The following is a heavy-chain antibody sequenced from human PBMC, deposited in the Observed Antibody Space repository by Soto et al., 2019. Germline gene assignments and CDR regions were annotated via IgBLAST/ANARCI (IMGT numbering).Heavy chain of an antibody. CDR1: GFTFSSYW. V-gene: IGHV3-7*03. CDR3: ARGGYSSSWYPYYHYGMDV. CDR2: IKQDGSEK. Sequence: GGSLRLSCAASGFTFSSYWMSWVRQAPGKGLEWVANIKQDGSEKYYVDSVKGRFTISRDNAKNSLYLQMNSLRAEDTAVYYCARGGYSSSWYPYYHYGMDVWGQGTTVTVSS. J-gene: IGHJ6*02. D-gene: IGHD6-13*01.